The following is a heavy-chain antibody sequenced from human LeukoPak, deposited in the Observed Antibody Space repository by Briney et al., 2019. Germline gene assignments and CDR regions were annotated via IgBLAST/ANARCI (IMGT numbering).Heavy chain of an antibody. D-gene: IGHD6-19*01. J-gene: IGHJ2*01. Sequence: GGSLRLSCAASGFTFSSYWMHWVRQAPGKGLVWVSRINSDGSSTSYADSVMGRFTISRDNAKNTLYLQMNSLRAEDTAVYYCARGGSSGWYRNWYFDLWGRGTLVTVSS. CDR1: GFTFSSYW. V-gene: IGHV3-74*01. CDR2: INSDGSST. CDR3: ARGGSSGWYRNWYFDL.